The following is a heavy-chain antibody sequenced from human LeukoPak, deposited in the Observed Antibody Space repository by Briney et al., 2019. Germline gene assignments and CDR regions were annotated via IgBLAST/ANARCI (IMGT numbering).Heavy chain of an antibody. CDR2: IKEDGSAT. D-gene: IGHD1-1*01. V-gene: IGHV3-7*04. CDR1: GFTFSTYW. J-gene: IGHJ4*02. Sequence: GGSLRLSCAASGFTFSTYWMTWVRQAPGKAPECLVNIKEDGSATYYVDSVKGRFTISRDNAKKSLYLQMYSLRAEDTAVYYCARDSPGYLAYDSWGQGTLVTVSS. CDR3: ARDSPGYLAYDS.